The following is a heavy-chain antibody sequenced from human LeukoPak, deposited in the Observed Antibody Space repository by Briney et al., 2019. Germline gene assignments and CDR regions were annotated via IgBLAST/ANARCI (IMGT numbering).Heavy chain of an antibody. Sequence: GGSLRLSCAASGFTFSSYAMSWVRQAPGKGLEWVSSISGSGGSTYYADSVKGRFTISRDNCKNTLYLQMNSLRAEDTAVYYCAKGQLGITPYYFDYWGQGTLVTVSS. J-gene: IGHJ4*02. CDR3: AKGQLGITPYYFDY. CDR2: ISGSGGST. CDR1: GFTFSSYA. D-gene: IGHD7-27*01. V-gene: IGHV3-23*01.